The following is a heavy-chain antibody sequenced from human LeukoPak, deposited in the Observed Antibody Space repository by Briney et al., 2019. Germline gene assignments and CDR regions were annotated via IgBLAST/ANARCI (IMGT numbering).Heavy chain of an antibody. CDR1: GGSISSYY. Sequence: LETLSLTCTVSGGSISSYYWSWIRQPAGKGLEWIGRIYTSGSTNYNTSLKSRVPMSVDTSTNQFSLKLSSVTAADTAVYYCARLTPDYGDFGTFDYWGQGTLVTVSS. CDR3: ARLTPDYGDFGTFDY. V-gene: IGHV4-4*07. CDR2: IYTSGST. J-gene: IGHJ4*02. D-gene: IGHD4-17*01.